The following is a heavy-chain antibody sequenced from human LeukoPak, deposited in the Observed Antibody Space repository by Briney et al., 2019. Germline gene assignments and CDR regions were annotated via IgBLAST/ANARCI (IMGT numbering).Heavy chain of an antibody. CDR3: ARGGLRGDY. CDR1: GFTFSSYG. CDR2: ISYDGSNK. D-gene: IGHD4-17*01. Sequence: GGSLRLSCAASGFTFSSYGMHWVRQAPGKGLEWVAVISYDGSNKYYADSVKGRFTISRDNAENSLYLQMSSLRAEDTAVYYCARGGLRGDYWGQGTLVTVSS. J-gene: IGHJ4*02. V-gene: IGHV3-30*03.